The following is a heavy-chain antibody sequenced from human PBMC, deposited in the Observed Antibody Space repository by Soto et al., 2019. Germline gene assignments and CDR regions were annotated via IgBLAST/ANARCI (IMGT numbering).Heavy chain of an antibody. CDR1: GFTFSDNW. Sequence: EVQLVESGGALVQPGGSLRLSCAASGFTFSDNWMAWVRQTPGKGLEWVANIKPDGSEKHYVDSVKGRFTISRDNTKNLLYLQTHSLRDEDTALYYCARSGAGFDFWGQGILVTVSS. J-gene: IGHJ4*02. CDR2: IKPDGSEK. CDR3: ARSGAGFDF. D-gene: IGHD6-19*01. V-gene: IGHV3-7*01.